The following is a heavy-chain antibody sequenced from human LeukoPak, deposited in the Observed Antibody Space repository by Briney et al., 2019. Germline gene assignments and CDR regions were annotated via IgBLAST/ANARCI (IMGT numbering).Heavy chain of an antibody. CDR2: IYYSGST. J-gene: IGHJ4*02. D-gene: IGHD3-9*01. V-gene: IGHV4-59*08. CDR3: ARHADVLRYFDWLPQLDY. CDR1: GGSISSYY. Sequence: SETLSLTCTVSGGSISSYYWSSIRQPPGKGLEWIGYIYYSGSTNYNPSLRSRVTISVDTSKNQFSLKLSSVTAADTAVYYCARHADVLRYFDWLPQLDYWGQGTLVTVSS.